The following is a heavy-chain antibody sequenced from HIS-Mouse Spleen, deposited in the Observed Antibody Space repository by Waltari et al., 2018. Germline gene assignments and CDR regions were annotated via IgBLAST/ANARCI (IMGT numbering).Heavy chain of an antibody. CDR1: GFTFSPYG. J-gene: IGHJ4*02. CDR2: ISYDGSNK. Sequence: QVQLVESGGGVVQPGRSLSRPCPASGFTFSPYGRPGVRQAPGKGLEWVAVISYDGSNKYYADSVKGRFTISRDNSKNTLYLQMNSLRAEDTAVYYCAKDKHHAFDYWGQGTLVTVSS. V-gene: IGHV3-30*18. CDR3: AKDKHHAFDY.